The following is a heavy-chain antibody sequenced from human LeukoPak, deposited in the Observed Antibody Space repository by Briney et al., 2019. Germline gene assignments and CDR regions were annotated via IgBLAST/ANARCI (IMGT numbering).Heavy chain of an antibody. V-gene: IGHV3-23*01. D-gene: IGHD2-21*02. Sequence: PGGSLRLSCAGSGFGFSKFGMIWVRQAPGRGLEWVSGISASSTNTYYADSLKGRSTNSRDNAKNTLYLEMNSLRAEDTAIYYCGKDPNGDFIGAFDMWGRGTMVTVPP. CDR3: GKDPNGDFIGAFDM. CDR1: GFGFSKFG. J-gene: IGHJ3*02. CDR2: ISASSTNT.